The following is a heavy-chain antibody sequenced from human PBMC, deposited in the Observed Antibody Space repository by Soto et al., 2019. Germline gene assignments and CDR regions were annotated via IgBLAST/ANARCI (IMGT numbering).Heavy chain of an antibody. D-gene: IGHD3-22*01. Sequence: QITLKASGPTLVKPTQTLTLTCTFPGFSLSTSGVGVGWIRQPPGKALQWLALIFWDDEKRYSPSLKSRLTITKHTSKNQVVLTKTNMHPVDTATHYGAHRGPDSSGYYSFRYWGQGTLGPVSS. CDR3: AHRGPDSSGYYSFRY. V-gene: IGHV2-5*02. CDR1: GFSLSTSGVG. CDR2: IFWDDEK. J-gene: IGHJ4*02.